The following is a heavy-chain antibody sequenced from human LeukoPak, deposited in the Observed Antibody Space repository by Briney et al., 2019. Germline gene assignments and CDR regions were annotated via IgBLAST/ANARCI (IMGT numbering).Heavy chain of an antibody. D-gene: IGHD3-16*01. Sequence: SETLSLTCTVSGDSISSSSYYWGWIRQPPEKGLEWIGSIHYSGSTYYNPSLKSRVTISVDTSKNQFSLELSSVTAADTAVYYCARRARRGSHIDYWGQGTLVTVSS. CDR3: ARRARRGSHIDY. CDR2: IHYSGST. J-gene: IGHJ4*02. V-gene: IGHV4-39*01. CDR1: GDSISSSSYY.